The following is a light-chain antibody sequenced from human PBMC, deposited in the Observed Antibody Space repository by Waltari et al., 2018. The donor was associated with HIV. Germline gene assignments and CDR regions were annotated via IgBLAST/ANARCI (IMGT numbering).Light chain of an antibody. J-gene: IGLJ3*02. CDR3: SSYTTNNTRV. V-gene: IGLV2-14*03. CDR2: EVS. Sequence: QSALTQPASVSGSPGQSITISCTGTSSDVGAYNYVSWYQQHPGKAPKLMIYEVSNRPSGVSNRFSASKSGITASLTISGLQAEDEADYYCSSYTTNNTRVFGGGTKLTVL. CDR1: SSDVGAYNY.